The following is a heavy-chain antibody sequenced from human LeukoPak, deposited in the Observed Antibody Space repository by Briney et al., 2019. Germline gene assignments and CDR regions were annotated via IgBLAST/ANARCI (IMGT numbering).Heavy chain of an antibody. J-gene: IGHJ5*02. CDR3: VRAYHPGGWFDP. Sequence: KPGGSLRLSCAASGFTFDDYAMHWGRQAPGKGLEWVSSISFTSIHIFYADSLKGRFTISRDNARNSLYLQMNSLRAEDTAVYYCVRAYHPGGWFDPWGQGTLVTVSS. CDR2: ISFTSIHI. D-gene: IGHD2-21*01. V-gene: IGHV3-21*01. CDR1: GFTFDDYA.